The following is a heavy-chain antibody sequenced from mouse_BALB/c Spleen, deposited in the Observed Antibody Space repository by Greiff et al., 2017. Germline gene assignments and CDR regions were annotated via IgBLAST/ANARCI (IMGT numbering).Heavy chain of an antibody. V-gene: IGHV2-6-7*01. CDR1: GFSLTGYG. CDR2: IWGDGST. CDR3: ARAMSTGMLYAMDY. Sequence: VKLVESGPGLVAPSQTLSITCTVSGFSLTGYGVNWVRQPPGKGLEWLGMIWGDGSTDYNSALKSRLSISKDNSKSQVFLKMNSLQTDDTARYYCARAMSTGMLYAMDYWGQGTSVTVSS. J-gene: IGHJ4*01. D-gene: IGHD2-4*01.